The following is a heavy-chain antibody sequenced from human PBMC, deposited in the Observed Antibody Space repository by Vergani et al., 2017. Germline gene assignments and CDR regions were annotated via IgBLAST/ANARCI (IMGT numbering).Heavy chain of an antibody. D-gene: IGHD6-19*01. CDR1: GGSFSGYN. V-gene: IGHV4-34*01. CDR2: INHSGST. Sequence: QVQLQQWGAGLLKPSETLSLTCAVYGGSFSGYNWSWLRQPPGKGLEWIGEINHSGSTNYNPSLNSRVTISVDTSKNQFSLKLSSVTAADTAVYYCARGGLLGVAVAGTGFDYWGQGTLVTVSS. J-gene: IGHJ4*02. CDR3: ARGGLLGVAVAGTGFDY.